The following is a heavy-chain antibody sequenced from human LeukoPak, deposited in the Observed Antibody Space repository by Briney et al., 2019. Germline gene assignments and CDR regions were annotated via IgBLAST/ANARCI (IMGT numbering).Heavy chain of an antibody. CDR2: ISGSGGST. V-gene: IGHV3-23*01. J-gene: IGHJ5*02. D-gene: IGHD2-2*02. Sequence: TGGSLRLSCAASGFTFSSYAMSWVRQAPGNGLEWVSAISGSGGSTYYADSVKGRFTISRDNSKNTLYLQMYSLRAEDTAVYYCAKDRGGYCSSTSCYTGIGWFDPWGQGTLVTVSS. CDR1: GFTFSSYA. CDR3: AKDRGGYCSSTSCYTGIGWFDP.